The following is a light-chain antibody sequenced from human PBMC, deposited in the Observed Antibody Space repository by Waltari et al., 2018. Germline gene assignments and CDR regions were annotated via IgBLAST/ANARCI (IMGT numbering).Light chain of an antibody. CDR1: QGISSY. CDR2: AAS. Sequence: AIRITQSPSSLPASTGDRVTIPCRASQGISSYLAWYQQKPGKAPKLLIYAASTLQSGVPSRFSGSGSGTDFTLTISCLQSEDFATYYCQQYYSYPRTFGQGTKLEIK. J-gene: IGKJ2*01. CDR3: QQYYSYPRT. V-gene: IGKV1-8*01.